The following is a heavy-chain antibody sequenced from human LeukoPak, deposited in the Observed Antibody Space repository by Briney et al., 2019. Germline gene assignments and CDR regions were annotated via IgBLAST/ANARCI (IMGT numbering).Heavy chain of an antibody. D-gene: IGHD3-9*01. Sequence: SETLSLTCTVSGGSISSSSYYWGWIRQPPGNGLEWIGSIYYSGSTYYNPSLKSRVTISVDTSKNQFSLKLSSVTAADTAVYYCARLDPLPGAFDIWGQGTMVTVSS. CDR2: IYYSGST. J-gene: IGHJ3*02. CDR1: GGSISSSSYY. CDR3: ARLDPLPGAFDI. V-gene: IGHV4-39*01.